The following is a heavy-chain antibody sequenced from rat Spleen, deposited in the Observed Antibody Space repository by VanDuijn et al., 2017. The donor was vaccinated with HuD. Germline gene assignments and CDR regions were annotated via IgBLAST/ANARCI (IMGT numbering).Heavy chain of an antibody. D-gene: IGHD1-12*02. CDR2: ISSDGGNT. J-gene: IGHJ2*01. Sequence: EVQLVESDGGLVQPGRSLKLSCAASGFTFSDYYMAWVRQAPTKGLEWVATISSDGGNTYYRDSVKGRFTISRDNAKSTLYLQMDSLRSEDTATYYCTTTYDGSYYYDYWGQGVMVTVSS. V-gene: IGHV5-20*01. CDR3: TTTYDGSYYYDY. CDR1: GFTFSDYY.